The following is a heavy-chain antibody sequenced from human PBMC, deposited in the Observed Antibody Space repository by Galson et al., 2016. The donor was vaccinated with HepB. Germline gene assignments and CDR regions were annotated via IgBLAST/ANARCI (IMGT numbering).Heavy chain of an antibody. CDR2: IHFSGTT. CDR1: GGTISSDY. CDR3: ASYSRLTMKY. Sequence: SETLSLTCTVSGGTISSDYCSWIRQSPGKGLEWVGFIHFSGTTNYNPALKTRVTISLDTSKNPFSLRRNSVSAADTAVSFCASYSRLTMKYWGQGTLVTVSS. J-gene: IGHJ4*02. V-gene: IGHV4-59*01. D-gene: IGHD4/OR15-4a*01.